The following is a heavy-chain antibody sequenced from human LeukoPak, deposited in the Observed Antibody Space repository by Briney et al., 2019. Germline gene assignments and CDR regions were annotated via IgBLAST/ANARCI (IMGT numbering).Heavy chain of an antibody. CDR2: INHSGST. J-gene: IGHJ4*02. CDR1: GGSFSGYY. V-gene: IGHV4-34*01. Sequence: SETLSLTCAVYGGSFSGYYWSWIRQPPGKGLEWIGEINHSGSTNYNPSLKSRVTISVDTSKNQFSLKLSSVTAADTAVYYCARRIRLGELSSPNFDYWGQGTLVTASS. D-gene: IGHD3-16*02. CDR3: ARRIRLGELSSPNFDY.